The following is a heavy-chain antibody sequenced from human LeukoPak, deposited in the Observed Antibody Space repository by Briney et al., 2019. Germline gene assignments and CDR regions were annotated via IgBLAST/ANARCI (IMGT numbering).Heavy chain of an antibody. J-gene: IGHJ1*01. CDR2: VSGSGTGA. D-gene: IGHD2-2*01. CDR3: AKVSVVPAAPADYFQY. Sequence: GGSLRLSCAASGFTFSRHAMSWVRQAPGKGLEWVSVVSGSGTGAFYADAVKGRFTISRDNSKNTVFLQMNSLRAEDTAVYYCAKVSVVPAAPADYFQYWGQGTLVTVSS. V-gene: IGHV3-23*01. CDR1: GFTFSRHA.